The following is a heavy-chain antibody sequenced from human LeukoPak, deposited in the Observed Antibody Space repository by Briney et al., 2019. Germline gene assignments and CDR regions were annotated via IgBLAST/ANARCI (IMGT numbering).Heavy chain of an antibody. CDR2: IIPILGIA. J-gene: IGHJ4*02. CDR3: ARDVGLGSGSSFDY. V-gene: IGHV1-69*04. D-gene: IGHD1-26*01. CDR1: GGTFSSYA. Sequence: SVKVSCKASGGTFSSYAISWVRQAPGQGLEWMGRIIPILGIANYAQKFQGRVTIAADKSTSTAYMELSGLRSEDTAVYYCARDVGLGSGSSFDYWGQGTLVTVSS.